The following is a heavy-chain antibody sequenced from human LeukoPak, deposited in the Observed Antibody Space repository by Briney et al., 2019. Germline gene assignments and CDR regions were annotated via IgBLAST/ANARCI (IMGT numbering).Heavy chain of an antibody. J-gene: IGHJ6*02. Sequence: SQTLSLTRTVSGGSISSGGYYWSWIRQHPGKGLEWIGYIYYSGSTNYNPSLKSRVTISVDTSKNQFSLKLSPVTAADTAVYYCAREQGYSYGYVYYYYGMDVWGQGTTVTVSS. CDR2: IYYSGST. V-gene: IGHV4-61*08. D-gene: IGHD5-18*01. CDR3: AREQGYSYGYVYYYYGMDV. CDR1: GGSISSGGYY.